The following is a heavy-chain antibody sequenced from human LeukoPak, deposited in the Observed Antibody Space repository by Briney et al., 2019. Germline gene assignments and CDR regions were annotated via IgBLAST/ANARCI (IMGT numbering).Heavy chain of an antibody. CDR1: GGTFSSYA. Sequence: SVKVSCKASGGTFSSYAISWVRQAPGQGLEWMGGIIPIFGTANYAQKFQGRVTMTEDTSTDTAYMELSSLRSEDTAVYYCATGLVRMDYGDYGLDYWGQGTLVTVSS. CDR2: IIPIFGTA. V-gene: IGHV1-69*06. D-gene: IGHD4-17*01. J-gene: IGHJ4*02. CDR3: ATGLVRMDYGDYGLDY.